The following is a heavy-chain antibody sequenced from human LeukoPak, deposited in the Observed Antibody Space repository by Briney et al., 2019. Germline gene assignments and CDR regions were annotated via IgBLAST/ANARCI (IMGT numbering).Heavy chain of an antibody. CDR3: ARTRYDSSGYYYYFDY. CDR2: IYSGGST. V-gene: IGHV3-53*01. Sequence: GGSLRLSCAASGFTVSSNYMSWVRQAPGKGLEWVSVIYSGGSTYYADSVEGRFTISRDNSKNTLYLQMNSLRAEDTAVYYCARTRYDSSGYYYYFDYWGQGTLVTVSS. D-gene: IGHD3-22*01. CDR1: GFTVSSNY. J-gene: IGHJ4*02.